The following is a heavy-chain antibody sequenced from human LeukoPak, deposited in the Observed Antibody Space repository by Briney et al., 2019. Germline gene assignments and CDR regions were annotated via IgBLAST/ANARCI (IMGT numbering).Heavy chain of an antibody. D-gene: IGHD3-22*01. CDR2: INSGSSYM. V-gene: IGHV3-21*01. Sequence: KPGGSLRLSCAASGFTFSDYTMNWVRQAPGKGLEWVSSINSGSSYMYFADSVRGRPTISRDNAENSLYLQMNSLRAEDTAVYYCARTLYYYDSSGYYYVDAFDIWGQGTMVTVSS. J-gene: IGHJ3*02. CDR3: ARTLYYYDSSGYYYVDAFDI. CDR1: GFTFSDYT.